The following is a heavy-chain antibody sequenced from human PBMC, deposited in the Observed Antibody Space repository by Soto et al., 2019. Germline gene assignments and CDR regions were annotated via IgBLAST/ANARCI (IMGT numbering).Heavy chain of an antibody. J-gene: IGHJ4*02. V-gene: IGHV4-39*01. D-gene: IGHD3-3*01. CDR1: GASISSSRSY. Sequence: SETLSRTXTVSGASISSSRSYWGWVRQPPGKGLEWIVSFYYTGGTYSTYYNPSLKSRVTISVDTSKSQFSLNLRSVTAADTAVYYCASTRQGNYDFLSGYYALDYWGQGTLVTVSS. CDR3: ASTRQGNYDFLSGYYALDY. CDR2: FYYTGGT.